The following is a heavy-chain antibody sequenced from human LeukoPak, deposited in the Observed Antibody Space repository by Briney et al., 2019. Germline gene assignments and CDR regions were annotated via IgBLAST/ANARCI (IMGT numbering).Heavy chain of an antibody. V-gene: IGHV3-23*01. Sequence: AGGSLRLSCAASGFTFSSYAMSWVRQAPGKGLEWVSAISGSGGSTYYADSVKGRFTISRDNSKNTLYLQMNSLRAEDTAVYYCAKDFYPTTIVVVPAGPDYWGQGTLVTVSS. CDR3: AKDFYPTTIVVVPAGPDY. J-gene: IGHJ4*02. CDR1: GFTFSSYA. D-gene: IGHD2-2*01. CDR2: ISGSGGST.